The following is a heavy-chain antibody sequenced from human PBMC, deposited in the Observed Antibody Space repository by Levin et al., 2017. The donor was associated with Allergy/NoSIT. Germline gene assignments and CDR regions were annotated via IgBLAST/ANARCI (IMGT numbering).Heavy chain of an antibody. V-gene: IGHV4-34*01. CDR3: ARIVSRSNNDY. J-gene: IGHJ4*02. Sequence: SSETLSLTCAIYDGSFNSYYWTWIRQAPGKGLDWIGEISQSGSTRYNPSLESRVTISVDKSKNQFFLKLRSVTAADTAVYYCARIVSRSNNDYWGQGTLVTVSS. CDR1: DGSFNSYY. CDR2: ISQSGST. D-gene: IGHD1/OR15-1a*01.